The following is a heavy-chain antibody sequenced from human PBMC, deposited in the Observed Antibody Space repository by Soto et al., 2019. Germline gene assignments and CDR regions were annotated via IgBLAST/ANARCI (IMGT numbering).Heavy chain of an antibody. D-gene: IGHD2-15*01. V-gene: IGHV3-30-3*01. Sequence: VISYDGSNKYYADSVKGRFTISRDNSKNTLYLQMNSLRAEDTAVYYCARDIVVVVAAAYRFDYWGQGTLVTVSS. CDR2: ISYDGSNK. J-gene: IGHJ4*02. CDR3: ARDIVVVVAAAYRFDY.